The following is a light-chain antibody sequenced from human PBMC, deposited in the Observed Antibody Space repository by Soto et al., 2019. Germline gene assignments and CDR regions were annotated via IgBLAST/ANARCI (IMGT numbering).Light chain of an antibody. CDR1: QSINNY. J-gene: IGKJ4*01. CDR2: AAS. Sequence: DIQMTQSPSSLSASVGDRVTITCRASQSINNYLNWYQQKPGKPPKLLMFAASNLQSGVPSRFSGSGSGTEFTLTINSLQPEDCATYYCQQTHSTPRLSFGGGTKVEIK. V-gene: IGKV1-39*01. CDR3: QQTHSTPRLS.